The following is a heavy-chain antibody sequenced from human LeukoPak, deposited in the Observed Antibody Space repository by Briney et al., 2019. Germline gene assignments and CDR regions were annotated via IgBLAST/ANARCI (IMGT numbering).Heavy chain of an antibody. CDR3: ARATGYYRAFDI. V-gene: IGHV4-61*01. CDR2: IYYSGST. CDR1: GGSVSSGSYY. Sequence: SETLSLTCTVSGGSVSSGSYYWSWIRQPPGKGLEWIGYIYYSGSTNCNPSLKSRVTISVDTSKNQFSLKLSSVTAADTAVYYCARATGYYRAFDIWGQGTMVTVSP. D-gene: IGHD2-15*01. J-gene: IGHJ3*02.